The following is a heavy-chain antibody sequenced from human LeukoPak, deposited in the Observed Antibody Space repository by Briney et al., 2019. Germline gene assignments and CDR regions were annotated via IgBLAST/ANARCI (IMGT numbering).Heavy chain of an antibody. CDR2: INHSGNT. Sequence: SEPLSLTCAVYGGFFRCYYWSGLRQPPGRGREWIGEINHSGNTKYNPSLKSRVTISVDTSKNQFYLELSSVTAADTAVYYCASLTPTINYGSGTTIDYWGQGTLVTVSS. V-gene: IGHV4-34*01. CDR3: ASLTPTINYGSGTTIDY. CDR1: GGFFRCYY. J-gene: IGHJ4*02. D-gene: IGHD3-10*01.